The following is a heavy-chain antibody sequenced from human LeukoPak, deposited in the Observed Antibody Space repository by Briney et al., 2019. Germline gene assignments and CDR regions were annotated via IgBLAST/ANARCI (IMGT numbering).Heavy chain of an antibody. CDR2: IYSGGST. CDR3: ARVGSGSSWHFDY. V-gene: IGHV3-66*01. Sequence: GGSLRLSCAASGFTVSSNYMSWVRQAPGKGLEWVSVIYSGGSTYYADSVKGRFTISRDNSKNTLYLQMNSLRAEDTAVYYCARVGSGSSWHFDYWGQGTLVTVSS. CDR1: GFTVSSNY. J-gene: IGHJ4*02. D-gene: IGHD6-13*01.